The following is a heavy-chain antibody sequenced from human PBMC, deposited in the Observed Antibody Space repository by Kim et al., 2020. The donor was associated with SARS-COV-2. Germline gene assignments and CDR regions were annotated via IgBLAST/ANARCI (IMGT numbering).Heavy chain of an antibody. J-gene: IGHJ4*02. D-gene: IGHD1-7*01. CDR1: GFTFSSYG. CDR2: IWYDGSNK. Sequence: GGSLRLSCAASGFTFSSYGMHWVRQAPGKGLEWVAVIWYDGSNKYYADSVKGRFTISRDNSKNTLYLQMNSLRAEDTAVYYCARENIGITGTTFDYWGQGTLVTVSS. V-gene: IGHV3-33*01. CDR3: ARENIGITGTTFDY.